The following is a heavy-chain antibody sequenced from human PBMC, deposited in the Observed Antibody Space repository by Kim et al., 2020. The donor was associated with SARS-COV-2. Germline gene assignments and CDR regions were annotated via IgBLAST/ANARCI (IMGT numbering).Heavy chain of an antibody. J-gene: IGHJ6*02. CDR1: RCNFNNYW. Sequence: GGSLRLSCAVSRCNFNNYWINWVRHAPGKGLVLVSRISSDESSTNYSDSVKRRFTMSRDNAENKMYLQMNSLIAEDTAVYYCARVFFRDGFDVWGQGTTVTVSS. CDR2: ISSDESST. V-gene: IGHV3-74*01. CDR3: ARVFFRDGFDV. D-gene: IGHD3-10*02.